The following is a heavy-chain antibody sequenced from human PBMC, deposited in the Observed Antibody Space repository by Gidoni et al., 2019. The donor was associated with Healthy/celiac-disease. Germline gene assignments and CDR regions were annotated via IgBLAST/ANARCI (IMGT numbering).Heavy chain of an antibody. CDR1: GFTFSSYA. D-gene: IGHD1-26*01. V-gene: IGHV3-23*01. CDR3: AKGGVGATTAVYFQH. CDR2: ISGSGGST. J-gene: IGHJ1*01. Sequence: EVRLFGSGGGLVKPGGSLRLSCAADGFTFSSYARSWVRQAPGKGLEWVSAISGSGGSTYYADSVKGRFTISRDNSKNTLYLQMNSLRAEDTAVYYCAKGGVGATTAVYFQHWGQGTLVTVSS.